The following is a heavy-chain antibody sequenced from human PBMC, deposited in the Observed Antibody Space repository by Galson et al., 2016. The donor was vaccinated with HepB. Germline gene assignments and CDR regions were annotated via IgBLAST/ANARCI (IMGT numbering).Heavy chain of an antibody. J-gene: IGHJ3*02. CDR1: GYSFTKHW. CDR3: ARQGFCSGSNCRGDAFDI. CDR2: IDPSDSYT. V-gene: IGHV5-10-1*01. Sequence: QSGAEVKKPGESLKISCKVSGYSFTKHWIDWVRQMPGKGLEWMGRIDPSDSYTNYGPTFQGHVTISTDRATNTASVQWSSLKVSDTGIYFCARQGFCSGSNCRGDAFDIWGQGTTVTVSS. D-gene: IGHD2-15*01.